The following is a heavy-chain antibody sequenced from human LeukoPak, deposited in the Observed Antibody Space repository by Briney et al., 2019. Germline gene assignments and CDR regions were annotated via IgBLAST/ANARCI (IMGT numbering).Heavy chain of an antibody. CDR2: ISYDGSNE. V-gene: IGHV3-30*18. CDR3: AKDQGYTYGHSFDY. J-gene: IGHJ4*02. D-gene: IGHD5-18*01. Sequence: GRSLRLSCEASGFTFGSYGMHWVRQAPGKGLEWVALISYDGSNEYYGDSVKGRFTISRGNSKSTLYLQMNSLRAEDTAVYYCAKDQGYTYGHSFDYWGQGTLVTVSS. CDR1: GFTFGSYG.